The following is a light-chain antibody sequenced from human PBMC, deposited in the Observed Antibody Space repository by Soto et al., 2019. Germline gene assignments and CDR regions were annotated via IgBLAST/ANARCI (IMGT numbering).Light chain of an antibody. V-gene: IGKV1-39*01. CDR3: QQHYTTPWT. J-gene: IGKJ1*01. CDR1: QSIAKY. CDR2: AAS. Sequence: DIQMTQSPSSLSASLGDRVTITCRASQSIAKYLSWYQQKPGKAPHLLISAASSLQSGVPSRFSGSGTGTDFTLTISSLQPDDFATYYCQQHYTTPWTFGQGTKVEIK.